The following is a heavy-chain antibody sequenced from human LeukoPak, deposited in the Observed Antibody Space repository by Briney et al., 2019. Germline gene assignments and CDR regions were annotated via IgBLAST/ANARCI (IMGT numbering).Heavy chain of an antibody. CDR2: ISYDGSNK. J-gene: IGHJ5*02. V-gene: IGHV3-30*04. Sequence: GRSLRLSCAASGFTFSSYAMHWVRQAPGKGLEWVAVISYDGSNKYYADSVKGRFTISRDNSKNTLYLQMNSLRAEDTAVYYCARDQAYSSGSNWFDPWGQGTLVTVSS. CDR1: GFTFSSYA. CDR3: ARDQAYSSGSNWFDP. D-gene: IGHD6-25*01.